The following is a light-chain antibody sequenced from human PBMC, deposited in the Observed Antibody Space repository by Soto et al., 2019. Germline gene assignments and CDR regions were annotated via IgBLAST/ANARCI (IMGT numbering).Light chain of an antibody. J-gene: IGLJ1*01. CDR2: EVE. V-gene: IGLV2-14*01. CDR3: SSYAGSNNYV. Sequence: QSVLTQPPSVSGSPGQSIIISCTGTSSDVGGYRYVSWYQQHPGKAPKLIIYEVEHRPSGVSDRFSGSKSGNTASLTISGLQAEDEGDYYCSSYAGSNNYVFGTGTKVTVL. CDR1: SSDVGGYRY.